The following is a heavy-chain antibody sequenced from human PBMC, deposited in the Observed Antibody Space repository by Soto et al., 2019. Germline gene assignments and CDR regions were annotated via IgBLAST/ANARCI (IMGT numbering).Heavy chain of an antibody. Sequence: ASVKVSCTASGYTLTGYYMHWVRQAPGQGLEWMGWINPNSGGTNYAQKFQGWVTMTRDTSISTAYMELSRLRSDDTAVYYCARDSGAYYDFWSGYSRKNWFDPWGQGTLVTVSS. CDR1: GYTLTGYY. J-gene: IGHJ5*02. V-gene: IGHV1-2*04. CDR2: INPNSGGT. D-gene: IGHD3-3*01. CDR3: ARDSGAYYDFWSGYSRKNWFDP.